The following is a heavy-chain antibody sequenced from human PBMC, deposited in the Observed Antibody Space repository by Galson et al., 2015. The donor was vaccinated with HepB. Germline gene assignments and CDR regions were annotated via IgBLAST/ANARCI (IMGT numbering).Heavy chain of an antibody. J-gene: IGHJ4*02. V-gene: IGHV2-5*01. D-gene: IGHD3-16*01. Sequence: PALVKPTQTPTLTCTFSGFSLRTTGVGVGWVRQSPGKALEWLALIYWSDDKHYSPSLRSRLTINKDTSKNQVVLTMTNLDPMDTATYYCARSLGLLGPNFDNWGQGTLVTVSS. CDR2: IYWSDDK. CDR3: ARSLGLLGPNFDN. CDR1: GFSLRTTGVG.